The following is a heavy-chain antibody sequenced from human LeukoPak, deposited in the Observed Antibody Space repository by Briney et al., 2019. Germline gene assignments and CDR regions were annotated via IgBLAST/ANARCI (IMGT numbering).Heavy chain of an antibody. CDR2: INSDGSTT. Sequence: TGGSLRLSCGASGFTFSSYWMHWVRQAPGKGLVWISRINSDGSTTSYADSVKGRFTISRDNAKNTLYLQMNSLRAEDTAVYYCARESDPYDFWSGYYPDYWGQGTLVTVSS. CDR1: GFTFSSYW. D-gene: IGHD3-3*01. J-gene: IGHJ4*02. CDR3: ARESDPYDFWSGYYPDY. V-gene: IGHV3-74*01.